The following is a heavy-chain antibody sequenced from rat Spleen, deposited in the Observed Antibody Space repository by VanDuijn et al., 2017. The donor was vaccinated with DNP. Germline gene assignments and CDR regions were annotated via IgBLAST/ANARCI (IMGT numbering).Heavy chain of an antibody. CDR3: TTDHYGSYDY. Sequence: EVQLVESGGGLVQPGRSLKLSCAASGFTFSNYGMAWVRQAPTKGLEWVASITNSGGSTYFRDSVKGRFTISRDNAKSTLYLQMDSLRSEDTATYYCTTDHYGSYDYWGQGVMVTVSS. J-gene: IGHJ2*01. V-gene: IGHV5-27*01. D-gene: IGHD1-3*01. CDR2: ITNSGGST. CDR1: GFTFSNYG.